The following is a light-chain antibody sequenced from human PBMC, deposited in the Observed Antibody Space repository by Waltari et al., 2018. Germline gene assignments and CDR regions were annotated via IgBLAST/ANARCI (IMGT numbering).Light chain of an antibody. CDR2: EVS. CDR3: CSYAGSSTYVV. Sequence: QSALTQPASVSGSPGQSITISCTGTSSDVGGYNYVPWYQQHPGKAPKLLIYEVSKRHSVVSNRFSGSKAGNTASSTVSGLQAEDEADYYCCSYAGSSTYVVFGGGTKLTVL. CDR1: SSDVGGYNY. J-gene: IGLJ2*01. V-gene: IGLV2-23*02.